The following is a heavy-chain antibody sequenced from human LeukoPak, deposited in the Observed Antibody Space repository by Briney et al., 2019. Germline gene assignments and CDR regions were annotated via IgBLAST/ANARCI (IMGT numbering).Heavy chain of an antibody. CDR1: GGSISSGGYY. CDR3: ARTDGVPAAPFDY. Sequence: SETLSLTCTVSGGSISSGGYYWSWIRQPAGKGLEWIGRIYTSGSTNYNPSLKSRVTMSVDTSKNQFSLKLSSVTAADTAVYYCARTDGVPAAPFDYWGQGTLVTVSS. V-gene: IGHV4-61*02. J-gene: IGHJ4*02. D-gene: IGHD2-2*01. CDR2: IYTSGST.